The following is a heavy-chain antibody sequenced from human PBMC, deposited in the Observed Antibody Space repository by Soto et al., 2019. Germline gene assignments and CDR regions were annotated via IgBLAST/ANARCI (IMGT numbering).Heavy chain of an antibody. D-gene: IGHD3-22*01. CDR2: ISYDGGNK. CDR3: ARDKDYYDSSGYYGY. CDR1: GFTFSSYA. J-gene: IGHJ4*02. V-gene: IGHV3-30-3*01. Sequence: GGSLRLSCAASGFTFSSYAMHWVRQAPGKGLEWVAVISYDGGNKYYADSVKGRLTISRDNSKNTLYLQMNSLRAEDTAVYYCARDKDYYDSSGYYGYWGQGTLVTVSS.